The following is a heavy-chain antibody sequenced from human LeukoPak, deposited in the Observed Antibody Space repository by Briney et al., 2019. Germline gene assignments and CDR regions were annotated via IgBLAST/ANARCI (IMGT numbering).Heavy chain of an antibody. V-gene: IGHV4-4*07. CDR3: ARETLYCSSTSCYMYYFDY. Sequence: SETLSLTCTVSGGSISSYYWSWIRQPAGKGLEWIGRIYTSGSTSYNPSLKSRVTMSVDTSKNQFSLKLSSVTAADTAVYYCARETLYCSSTSCYMYYFDYWGQGTTVTVSS. CDR2: IYTSGST. CDR1: GGSISSYY. J-gene: IGHJ4*03. D-gene: IGHD2-2*02.